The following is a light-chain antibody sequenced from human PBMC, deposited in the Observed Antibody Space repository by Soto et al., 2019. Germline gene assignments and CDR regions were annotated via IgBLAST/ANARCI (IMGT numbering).Light chain of an antibody. V-gene: IGKV1-5*03. CDR2: KAS. J-gene: IGKJ1*01. CDR1: QSVSGW. CDR3: QHYNSYSEA. Sequence: EIQMTQSPSNLSASVGDTVTVTCRASQSVSGWLAWYQQKPGKAPKLLIYKASTLKSGVPSRFSGSGSGTEFTLTISSLQPDDFATYYCQHYNSYSEAFGQGTKVDI.